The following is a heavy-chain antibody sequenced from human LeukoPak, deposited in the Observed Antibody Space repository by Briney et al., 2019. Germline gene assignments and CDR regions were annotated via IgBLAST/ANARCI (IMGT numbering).Heavy chain of an antibody. D-gene: IGHD6-19*01. CDR1: GFTFSSYG. V-gene: IGHV3-30*18. CDR3: AKDQVAVAGTAFQH. J-gene: IGHJ1*01. Sequence: HPGRSLRLSCAASGFTFSSYGMHWVRQAPGEGLEWVAVISYDGSNKYYADSVKGRFTISRDNSKNTLYLQMNSLRAEDTAVYYCAKDQVAVAGTAFQHWGQGTLVTVSS. CDR2: ISYDGSNK.